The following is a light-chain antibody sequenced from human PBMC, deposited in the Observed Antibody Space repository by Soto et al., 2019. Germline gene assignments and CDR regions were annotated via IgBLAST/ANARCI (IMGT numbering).Light chain of an antibody. V-gene: IGKV3-20*01. CDR3: QQYGSSRT. CDR2: GAS. Sequence: EIVLTQSPATLSLSPGERATLSCRASQSVSSSYLAWYQQKPGQAPRLLIYGASSRATGIPDRFSGSGSGTDFTRTISRLEPEDFAVYYWQQYGSSRTFGQGTKVEIK. J-gene: IGKJ1*01. CDR1: QSVSSSY.